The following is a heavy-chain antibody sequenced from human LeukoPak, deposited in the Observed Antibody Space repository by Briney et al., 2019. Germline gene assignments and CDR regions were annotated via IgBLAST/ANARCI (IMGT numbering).Heavy chain of an antibody. CDR1: GFTFSSNA. CDR3: SRLIAARTPYYFDY. CDR2: INYSGGST. V-gene: IGHV3-23*01. J-gene: IGHJ4*02. D-gene: IGHD6-6*01. Sequence: QSGGSLRLSCAASGFTFSSNAMSWVRQAPGKGLEWVSGINYSGGSTYYADSVKGRFTISRDNSKNTLYLQMNNLNAEDTAVYYCSRLIAARTPYYFDYWGQGTLVTVSS.